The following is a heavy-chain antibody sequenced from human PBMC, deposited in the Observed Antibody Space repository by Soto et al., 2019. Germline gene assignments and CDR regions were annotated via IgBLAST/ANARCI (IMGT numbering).Heavy chain of an antibody. J-gene: IGHJ4*02. V-gene: IGHV1-46*01. CDR2: INPNGGST. Sequence: QVRLVQSGAEVKKPGASVKVSCKASGYIFTNYYIHWVRQAPGQGLEWMAIINPNGGSTNCAQEFQGRITVTRDTSTSTVYMDLSSLTSEDTAGYYCARGLDAGDKWGQGTLVTVSS. CDR1: GYIFTNYY. D-gene: IGHD3-9*01. CDR3: ARGLDAGDK.